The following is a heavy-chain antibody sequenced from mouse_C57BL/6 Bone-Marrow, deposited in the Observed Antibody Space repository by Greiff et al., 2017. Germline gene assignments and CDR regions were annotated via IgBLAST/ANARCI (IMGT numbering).Heavy chain of an antibody. CDR2: ISGGGGNT. CDR3: ARKGLLGAMDY. Sequence: EVQLKESGGGLVKPGGSLKLSCAASGFTFSSYTMSWVRQTPEKRLEWVATISGGGGNTYYPDSVKGRFTISRDNAKNTLYLQMSSLRSEDTALYYCARKGLLGAMDYWGQGTSVTVSS. CDR1: GFTFSSYT. J-gene: IGHJ4*01. D-gene: IGHD1-1*01. V-gene: IGHV5-9*01.